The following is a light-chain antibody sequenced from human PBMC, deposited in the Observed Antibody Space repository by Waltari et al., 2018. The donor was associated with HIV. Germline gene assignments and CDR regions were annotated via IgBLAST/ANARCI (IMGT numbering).Light chain of an antibody. V-gene: IGLV3-1*01. CDR1: RLGNKY. CDR3: QAWDSNNVV. Sequence: SFDLTQPPSVSVSPGHTPTVTCSGARLGNKYGCWYRQRTGQSPDLVIYQDSRRPSGISERFSGSNSGDRATLTIRETQALDEGDYYCQAWDSNNVVFGSGTRVTVL. J-gene: IGLJ1*01. CDR2: QDS.